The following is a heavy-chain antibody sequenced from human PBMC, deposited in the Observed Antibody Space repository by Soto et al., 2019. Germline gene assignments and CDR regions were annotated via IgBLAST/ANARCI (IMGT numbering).Heavy chain of an antibody. CDR1: GGSFSSNA. CDR2: IIPILGTT. CDR3: ASDRVMRGNSSYYGMDV. Sequence: QVQLVQSGAEVKKPSSSVKVSCKASGGSFSSNAISWVRQAPGQGLEWMGVIIPILGTTTYAQKFQGRVTITADASTTTAYMALSSLRSDDTAVYFCASDRVMRGNSSYYGMDVWGQGTTVTVPS. J-gene: IGHJ6*02. D-gene: IGHD2-8*01. V-gene: IGHV1-69*12.